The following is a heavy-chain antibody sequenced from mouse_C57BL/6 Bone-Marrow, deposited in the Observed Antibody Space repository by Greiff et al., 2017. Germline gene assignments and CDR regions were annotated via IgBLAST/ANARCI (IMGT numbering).Heavy chain of an antibody. D-gene: IGHD1-1*01. J-gene: IGHJ4*01. CDR2: ISAGGSYT. Sequence: DVQLQESGGGLVKPGGSLKLSCAASGFTFSSYAMSWVRQTPEQRLEWVATISAGGSYTYYPANVKGRFTISRDNAKNNLYLQMSQLKYDDAAMYYCARETGVGRGAMDYWGQGTSGTVS. V-gene: IGHV5-4*01. CDR3: ARETGVGRGAMDY. CDR1: GFTFSSYA.